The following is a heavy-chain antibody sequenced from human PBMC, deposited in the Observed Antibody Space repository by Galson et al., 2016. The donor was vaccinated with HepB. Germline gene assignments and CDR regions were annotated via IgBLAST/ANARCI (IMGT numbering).Heavy chain of an antibody. CDR2: VYNRESP. CDR3: ARARARAKPVGVISYFDY. D-gene: IGHD3-10*01. CDR1: GGSISTYY. Sequence: SETLSLTCTVSGGSISTYYWSWVRHPPGGRLEWIADVYNRESPKYNPSLKSRATISLDTSKTQFSLRLNSVTAADTSVYYCARARARAKPVGVISYFDYWGQGTLVTVSS. J-gene: IGHJ4*02. V-gene: IGHV4-59*01.